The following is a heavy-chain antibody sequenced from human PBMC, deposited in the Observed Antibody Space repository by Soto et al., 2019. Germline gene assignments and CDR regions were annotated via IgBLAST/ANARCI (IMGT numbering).Heavy chain of an antibody. Sequence: QVQLVESGGGVVQPGRSLRLSCAASGFTFSSYGMHWVRQAPGKGLEWVAVISYDGSNKYYADSVKGRFTISRDNSKNTLYLQMNSLRAEDTAVYYCAKAAYSSGWDFDYWGQGTLVTVSS. CDR1: GFTFSSYG. D-gene: IGHD6-19*01. J-gene: IGHJ4*02. CDR2: ISYDGSNK. V-gene: IGHV3-30*18. CDR3: AKAAYSSGWDFDY.